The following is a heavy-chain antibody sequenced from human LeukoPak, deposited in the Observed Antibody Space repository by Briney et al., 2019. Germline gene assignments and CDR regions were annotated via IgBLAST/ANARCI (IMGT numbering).Heavy chain of an antibody. D-gene: IGHD2-21*02. CDR3: AKDVAYCGGDCYPDAFDI. CDR1: GFMFSSYA. V-gene: IGHV3-23*01. Sequence: GGSLRLSCAASGFMFSSYAMNWVRQAPGKGLEWVSGVSGRGVSTYYADSVKGRFTISRDNSKSTLYLQMNSLRAEDTAVYYCAKDVAYCGGDCYPDAFDIWGQGTMVTVSS. CDR2: VSGRGVST. J-gene: IGHJ3*02.